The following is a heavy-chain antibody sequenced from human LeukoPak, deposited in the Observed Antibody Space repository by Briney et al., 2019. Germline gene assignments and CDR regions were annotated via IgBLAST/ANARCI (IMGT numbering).Heavy chain of an antibody. CDR2: IYSGGST. J-gene: IGHJ4*02. CDR3: AREIYYYDSSGYYYSDY. V-gene: IGHV3-NL1*01. D-gene: IGHD3-22*01. Sequence: GGSLRLSCAASGFIFSSYGMHWVRQAPGKGLEWVSVIYSGGSTYYADSVKGRFTISRDNSKNTLYLQMNSLRAEDTAVYYCAREIYYYDSSGYYYSDYWGQGTLSPSPQ. CDR1: GFIFSSYG.